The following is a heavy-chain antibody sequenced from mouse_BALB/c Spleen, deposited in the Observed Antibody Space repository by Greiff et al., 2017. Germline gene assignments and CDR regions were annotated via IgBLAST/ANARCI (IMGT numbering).Heavy chain of an antibody. CDR3: ARSGVYCGSAWFAY. D-gene: IGHD1-1*01. J-gene: IGHJ3*01. V-gene: IGHV5-17*02. CDR2: ISSGSSTI. CDR1: GFTFSSFG. Sequence: EVQLQESGGGLVQPGGSRKLSCAASGFTFSSFGMHWVRQAPEKGLEWVAYISSGSSTIYYADTVKGRFTISRDNPKNTLFLQMTSLRSEDTAMYYCARSGVYCGSAWFAYWGQGTLVTVSA.